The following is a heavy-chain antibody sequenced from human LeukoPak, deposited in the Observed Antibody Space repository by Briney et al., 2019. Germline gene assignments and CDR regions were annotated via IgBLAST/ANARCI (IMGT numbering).Heavy chain of an antibody. Sequence: KFQGRVTITRDTSTSTAYMELSSLRSEDTAVYYCARDLVSPSSGYYGVYFDYWGQGTLVTVSS. CDR3: ARDLVSPSSGYYGVYFDY. D-gene: IGHD3-22*01. J-gene: IGHJ4*02. V-gene: IGHV1-3*01.